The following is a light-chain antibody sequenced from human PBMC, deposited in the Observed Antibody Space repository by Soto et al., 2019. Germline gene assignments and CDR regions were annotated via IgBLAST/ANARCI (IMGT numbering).Light chain of an antibody. V-gene: IGKV3-20*01. Sequence: ENVLTQSPGTLSLSPGDTATLSCRASQTIFTSYLAWYQQKPGQAPRLLIYGASSRATGIPDRFSGGGSGTDFTLTITRLEPEDFAVYYCQHYGSSHSFGQGTKLEMK. CDR3: QHYGSSHS. CDR2: GAS. CDR1: QTIFTSY. J-gene: IGKJ2*03.